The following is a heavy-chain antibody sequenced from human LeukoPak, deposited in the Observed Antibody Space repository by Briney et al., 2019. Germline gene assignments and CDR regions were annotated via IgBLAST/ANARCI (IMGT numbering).Heavy chain of an antibody. Sequence: AGGSLRLSCAASGFTFSNYAMHRVRQAPGKGLEWVALISHDGSSEYYGDSMKGRFTISRDNSRNTFYLQMNSLRAEDTAVYYCASRFEWLSSFDHWGQGTLVTVSS. J-gene: IGHJ4*02. V-gene: IGHV3-30*03. D-gene: IGHD3-3*01. CDR3: ASRFEWLSSFDH. CDR2: ISHDGSSE. CDR1: GFTFSNYA.